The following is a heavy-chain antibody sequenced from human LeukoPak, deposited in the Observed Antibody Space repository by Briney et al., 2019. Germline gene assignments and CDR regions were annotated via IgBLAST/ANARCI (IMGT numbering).Heavy chain of an antibody. J-gene: IGHJ3*02. CDR2: IYSGGST. CDR3: AKDRRGYYDSSGYYIGPDAFDI. CDR1: GFTVSSNY. Sequence: GGSLRLSCAASGFTVSSNYMSWVRQAPGKGLEWVSVIYSGGSTYYADSVKGRFTISRDNSKNTLYLQMNSLRAEDTAVYYCAKDRRGYYDSSGYYIGPDAFDIWGQGTMVTVSS. V-gene: IGHV3-66*01. D-gene: IGHD3-22*01.